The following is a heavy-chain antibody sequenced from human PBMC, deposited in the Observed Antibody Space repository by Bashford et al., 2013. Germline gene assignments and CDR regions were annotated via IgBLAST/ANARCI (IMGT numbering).Heavy chain of an antibody. D-gene: IGHD3-10*02. V-gene: IGHV2-5*02. CDR1: GFSLTTGGEA. CDR3: ARKSMFGQSFYFPN. Sequence: SGPTLVKPTQTLTLTCTFSGFSLTTGGEAVGWIRQTPGKALEWLAHVYWDDDARFSPSLKHRLTITKDNTKNQVVLTMANMEPVDTATYYCARKSMFGQSFYFPNWGQGTLVTVSS. J-gene: IGHJ1*01. CDR2: VYWDDDA.